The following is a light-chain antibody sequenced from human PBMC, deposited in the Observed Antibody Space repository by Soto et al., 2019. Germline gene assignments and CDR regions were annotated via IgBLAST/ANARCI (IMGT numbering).Light chain of an antibody. CDR1: SSDIGAGHG. V-gene: IGLV1-40*01. CDR2: DNT. Sequence: QSVLTQSPSVSGAPGQRVTISCTGSSSDIGAGHGVHWYRHLPGTAPKLLIYDNTNRPSGVTDGFSGSKAGTSASLAITGLQAEDKADYYCQSYVSSPTAVVFGGGTKLTV. J-gene: IGLJ3*02. CDR3: QSYVSSPTAVV.